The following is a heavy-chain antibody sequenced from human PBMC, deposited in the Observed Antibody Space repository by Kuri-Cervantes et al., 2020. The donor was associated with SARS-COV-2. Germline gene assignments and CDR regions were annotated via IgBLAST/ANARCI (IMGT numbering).Heavy chain of an antibody. J-gene: IGHJ4*02. CDR1: GGSISSSSYY. V-gene: IGHV4-39*07. D-gene: IGHD4-17*01. CDR2: IYYSGST. Sequence: GSLRLSCTVSGGSISSSSYYWGWIRQPPGKGLEWVGSIYYSGSTYYNPSLKSRVTISVDTSKNQFSLKLSSVTAADTAVYYCARALATKYGDYSFDYWGQGTLVTVSS. CDR3: ARALATKYGDYSFDY.